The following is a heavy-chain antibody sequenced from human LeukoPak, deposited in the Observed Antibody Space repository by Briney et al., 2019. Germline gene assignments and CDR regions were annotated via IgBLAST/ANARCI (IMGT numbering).Heavy chain of an antibody. D-gene: IGHD2-15*01. CDR3: ARDRGGRSGLDD. V-gene: IGHV3-48*03. J-gene: IGHJ4*02. CDR1: GFTFSTSG. CDR2: ITSHGVT. Sequence: GGSLRLSCAASGFTFSTSGVGWVRQAPGKGLEWLSYITSHGVTHYLDSVEGRFTISRDNAENFLYLQMNSLRAEDTAVYYCARDRGGRSGLDDWGQGTLVIVSS.